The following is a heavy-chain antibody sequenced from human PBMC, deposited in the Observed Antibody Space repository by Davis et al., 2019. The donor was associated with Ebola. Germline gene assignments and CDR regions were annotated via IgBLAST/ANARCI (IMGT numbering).Heavy chain of an antibody. CDR2: IKQDGGEK. CDR1: GFTFSSYW. V-gene: IGHV3-7*03. J-gene: IGHJ5*02. D-gene: IGHD3-16*02. CDR3: ARDSHYDYVWGSYRSNWFDP. Sequence: GESLKISCAASGFTFSSYWMSWVRQAPGKGLEWVANIKQDGGEKYYVDSVKGRFTISRDNAKNSLYLQMNSLRAEDTAVYYCARDSHYDYVWGSYRSNWFDPWGQGTLVTVSS.